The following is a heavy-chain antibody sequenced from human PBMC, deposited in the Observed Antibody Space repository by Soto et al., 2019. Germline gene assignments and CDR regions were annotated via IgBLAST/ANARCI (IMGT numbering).Heavy chain of an antibody. CDR3: ARAHHSTVTTLNRSYYYYYGMDV. J-gene: IGHJ6*02. V-gene: IGHV4-59*12. Sequence: SETLSLTCTVSGGSISSYYWSWIRHPPGKGLEWIGYIYYSGSTNYNPSLKSRVTISVDTSKNQFSLKLSSVTAADTAVYYCARAHHSTVTTLNRSYYYYYGMDVWGQGTTVTVSS. CDR1: GGSISSYY. CDR2: IYYSGST. D-gene: IGHD4-17*01.